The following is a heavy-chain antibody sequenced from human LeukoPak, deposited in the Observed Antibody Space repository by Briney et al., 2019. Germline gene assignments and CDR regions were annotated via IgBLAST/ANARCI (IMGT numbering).Heavy chain of an antibody. CDR3: ARHVGIVIAEGYYYMDV. Sequence: SETLSLTCTVSGGSISSGGYYWSWIRQPPGKGLEWIGYIYHSGSTYYNPSLKSRVTISVDRSKNQFSLKLSSVTAADTAVYYCARHVGIVIAEGYYYMDVWGKGTTVTVSS. V-gene: IGHV4-30-2*01. CDR2: IYHSGST. CDR1: GGSISSGGYY. D-gene: IGHD3-10*01. J-gene: IGHJ6*03.